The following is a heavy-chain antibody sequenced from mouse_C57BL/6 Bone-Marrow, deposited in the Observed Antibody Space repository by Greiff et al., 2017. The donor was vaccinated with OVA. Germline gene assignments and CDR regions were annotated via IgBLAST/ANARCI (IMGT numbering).Heavy chain of an antibody. J-gene: IGHJ2*01. CDR3: ARHEDGYYASYFDY. D-gene: IGHD2-3*01. CDR2: IYPGDGDT. Sequence: QVQLQQSGPELVKPGASVKISCKASGYAFSSSWMNWVKQRPGKGLEWIGRIYPGDGDTNYNGKFKGKATLTADKSSSTAYMQLSSLTSEGSAVYFCARHEDGYYASYFDYWGQGTTLTVSS. CDR1: GYAFSSSW. V-gene: IGHV1-82*01.